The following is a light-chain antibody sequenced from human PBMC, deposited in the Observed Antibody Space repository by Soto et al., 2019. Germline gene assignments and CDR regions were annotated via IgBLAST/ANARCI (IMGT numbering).Light chain of an antibody. CDR3: QVWDSSNDHPFV. CDR1: NIGGYN. J-gene: IGLJ1*01. V-gene: IGLV3-21*02. CDR2: DDS. Sequence: SYELTQPPSVSVAPGQTATISCGGNNIGGYNVHWYQQKPGQAPVLVVFDDSDRPAGIPERFSGSNSGNTATLTVGRVEAGDEAYYYCQVWDSSNDHPFVFGPGTKVTVL.